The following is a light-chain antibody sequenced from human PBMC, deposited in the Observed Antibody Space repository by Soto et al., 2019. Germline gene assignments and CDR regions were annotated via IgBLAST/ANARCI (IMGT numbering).Light chain of an antibody. CDR1: SSDVGGYIY. V-gene: IGLV2-14*01. CDR2: EVT. Sequence: QSALTQPASVSGSPGQSITISCTGTSSDVGGYIYVSWYQQHPGKAPKLMIYEVTNRPSGVSNRFSGSKSGNTASLSISGLQAEDEADYYCGSYTSSSTLVFGGGTQLTVL. CDR3: GSYTSSSTLV. J-gene: IGLJ3*02.